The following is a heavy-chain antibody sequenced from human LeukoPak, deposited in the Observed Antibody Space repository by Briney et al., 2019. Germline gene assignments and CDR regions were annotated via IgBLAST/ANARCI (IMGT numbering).Heavy chain of an antibody. CDR1: GGSFSGYY. CDR2: INHSGST. Sequence: SETLSLTCAVYGGSFSGYYWSWIRQPPGKGLEWIGEINHSGSTNYNPSLKSRVTISVDTSKNQFSLKLSSVTAADTAVYYCARSPLAPGGWSYYYYYGMDVWGQGTTVTVSS. J-gene: IGHJ6*02. CDR3: ARSPLAPGGWSYYYYYGMDV. V-gene: IGHV4-34*01. D-gene: IGHD1-26*01.